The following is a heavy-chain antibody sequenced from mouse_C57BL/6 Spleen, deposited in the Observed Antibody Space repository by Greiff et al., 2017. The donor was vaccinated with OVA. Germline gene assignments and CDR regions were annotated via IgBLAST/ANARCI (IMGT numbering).Heavy chain of an antibody. CDR2: INPNNGGT. D-gene: IGHD1-1*01. CDR3: ARRHYYGSSYVTFDD. J-gene: IGHJ2*01. Sequence: EVQLQQSGPELVKPGASVKISCKASGYTFTDYYMNWVKQSHGKSLEWIGDINPNNGGTSYNQKFKGKATLTVDKSSSTAYMELRSLTSEDSAVYYCARRHYYGSSYVTFDDWGQGTTLTVSS. CDR1: GYTFTDYY. V-gene: IGHV1-26*01.